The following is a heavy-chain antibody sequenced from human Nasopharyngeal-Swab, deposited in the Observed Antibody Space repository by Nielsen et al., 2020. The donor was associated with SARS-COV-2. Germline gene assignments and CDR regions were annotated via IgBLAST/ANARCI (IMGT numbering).Heavy chain of an antibody. Sequence: GESLKISCAASGFTFSSYAMSWVRQAPGKGLEWVSAISGSGGSTYYADSVKGRFTIARDNSKNQLYLQMNSLRAEDTAVYYCAKAGLEMATPGRYWGQGTLVTVSS. CDR3: AKAGLEMATPGRY. CDR2: ISGSGGST. V-gene: IGHV3-23*01. D-gene: IGHD5-24*01. CDR1: GFTFSSYA. J-gene: IGHJ4*02.